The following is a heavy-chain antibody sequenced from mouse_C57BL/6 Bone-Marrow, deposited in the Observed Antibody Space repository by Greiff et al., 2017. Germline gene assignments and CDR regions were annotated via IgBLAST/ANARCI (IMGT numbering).Heavy chain of an antibody. V-gene: IGHV5-9*01. CDR2: ISGGGGNT. CDR1: GFTFSSYT. CDR3: SRQVTTVLATKYFDV. J-gene: IGHJ1*03. D-gene: IGHD1-1*01. Sequence: EVMLVESGGGLVKPGGSLKLSCAASGFTFSSYTMSWVRQTPEKRLQWVAAISGGGGNTYYPDSVKGRFTISRDNDKNILYLPMSSLRSEDTALYYCSRQVTTVLATKYFDVWGTGTTVTVSS.